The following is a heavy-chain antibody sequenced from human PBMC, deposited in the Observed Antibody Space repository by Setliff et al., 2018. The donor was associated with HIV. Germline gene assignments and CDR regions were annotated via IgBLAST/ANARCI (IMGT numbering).Heavy chain of an antibody. J-gene: IGHJ5*02. CDR3: APVSSGWFDP. CDR1: GESLTELS. CDR2: FDPDDGET. D-gene: IGHD6-25*01. Sequence: ASVKVSCKVSGESLTELSRHWVRQAPGKGLEWMGGFDPDDGETVYAQQFQGRVTMTEETSTDTAYMELTSLRSEDTAMYYCAPVSSGWFDPWGQGTLVTVS. V-gene: IGHV1-24*01.